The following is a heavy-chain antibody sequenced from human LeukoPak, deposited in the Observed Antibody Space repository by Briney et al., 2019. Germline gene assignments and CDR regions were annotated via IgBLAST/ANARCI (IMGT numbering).Heavy chain of an antibody. D-gene: IGHD6-19*01. CDR3: ARDHPQPGYSSGWPFDY. Sequence: GASVKVSCKTSGYTFGDYGISWVRQAPGQGLEWMGWISAYNGNTIYAQKLQGRVTMTTDTSTSTAYMELRSLRSDDTAVYYCARDHPQPGYSSGWPFDYWGQGTLVTVSS. V-gene: IGHV1-18*01. J-gene: IGHJ4*02. CDR2: ISAYNGNT. CDR1: GYTFGDYG.